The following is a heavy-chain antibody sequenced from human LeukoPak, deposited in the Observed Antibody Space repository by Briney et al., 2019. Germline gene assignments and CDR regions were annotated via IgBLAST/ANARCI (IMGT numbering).Heavy chain of an antibody. Sequence: ASVKVSCKASGYTFTGYYIHWVRQAPGQGLEWMGWINPNSGGTNYAQKFQGRVTMTRDTSISTAYMELSRLRSDDTAVYYCARDSLKHGGNFFDYWGQGTLVTVSS. CDR2: INPNSGGT. D-gene: IGHD4-23*01. CDR1: GYTFTGYY. J-gene: IGHJ4*02. V-gene: IGHV1-2*02. CDR3: ARDSLKHGGNFFDY.